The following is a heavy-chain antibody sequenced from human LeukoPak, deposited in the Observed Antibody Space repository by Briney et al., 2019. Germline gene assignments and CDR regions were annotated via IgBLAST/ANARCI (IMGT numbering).Heavy chain of an antibody. CDR3: ATGDYSFDN. Sequence: SETLSLTCTVSGGSISSYYWNWVRQPPGKGLEWIGFIYYSGNTNYNPSLKSRVTISVDTSKNTFSLNLNSVTAADTAVYYCATGDYSFDNWGQGTLVTVSS. V-gene: IGHV4-59*12. CDR2: IYYSGNT. CDR1: GGSISSYY. D-gene: IGHD4-17*01. J-gene: IGHJ4*02.